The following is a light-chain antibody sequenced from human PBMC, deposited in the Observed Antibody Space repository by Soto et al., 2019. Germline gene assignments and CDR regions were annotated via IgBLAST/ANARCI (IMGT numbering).Light chain of an antibody. CDR3: QPSHTFPRT. CDR1: QNSGNY. CDR2: AAS. V-gene: IGKV1-39*01. J-gene: IGKJ1*01. Sequence: DIQMTQSPSSLSASVGDRVTITCRASQNSGNYLSWYKQTPGKAPKLLIHAASNLQSGFPARFTGSGSRTDFTHTMSVLEPEDFATDDCQPSHTFPRTFGQGTKMDI.